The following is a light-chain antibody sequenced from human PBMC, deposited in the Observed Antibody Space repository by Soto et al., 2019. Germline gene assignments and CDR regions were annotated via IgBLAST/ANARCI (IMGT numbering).Light chain of an antibody. J-gene: IGKJ1*01. CDR3: QQYGSSPQT. Sequence: EIVFTQSPGTLSLSPGERATLSCRASQSVSSSYLAWYQQKPGQAPRLLIYGASSRATGIPDRFSGSGSGTDFTLTISRLEPEDFVVYYCQQYGSSPQTFGQGTKV. CDR1: QSVSSSY. V-gene: IGKV3-20*01. CDR2: GAS.